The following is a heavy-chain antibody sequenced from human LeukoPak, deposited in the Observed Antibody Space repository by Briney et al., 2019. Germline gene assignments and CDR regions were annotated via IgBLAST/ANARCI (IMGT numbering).Heavy chain of an antibody. V-gene: IGHV4-59*08. D-gene: IGHD4/OR15-4a*01. Sequence: SETLSLTCTVPGGSISSYYWCWIRQPPRKGLGWVGYIFYSGCTNYNPSLKSRVTISVDTSKNQFSLRLSSVTAADTALYDCARHAAFADYQSHLTHFDYWGQGTLVSVS. J-gene: IGHJ4*02. CDR3: ARHAAFADYQSHLTHFDY. CDR2: IFYSGCT. CDR1: GGSISSYY.